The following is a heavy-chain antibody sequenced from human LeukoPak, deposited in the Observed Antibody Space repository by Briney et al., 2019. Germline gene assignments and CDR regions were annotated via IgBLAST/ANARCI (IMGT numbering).Heavy chain of an antibody. CDR3: ARVGLSGPIRYYYGMDV. J-gene: IGHJ6*02. D-gene: IGHD6-19*01. CDR1: GGSVSSGSYY. V-gene: IGHV4-61*01. Sequence: SETLSLTCTVSGGSVSSGSYYWSWIRQPPGKGLEWIGYIYYSEGTNYTPSLKSRVTISVDTSKNQFSLQLSSVTAADTAVYYCARVGLSGPIRYYYGMDVWGQGTTVTVSS. CDR2: IYYSEGT.